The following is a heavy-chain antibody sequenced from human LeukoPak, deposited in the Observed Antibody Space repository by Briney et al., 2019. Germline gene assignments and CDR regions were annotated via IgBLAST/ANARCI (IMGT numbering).Heavy chain of an antibody. CDR1: GYTFTSYD. D-gene: IGHD2-15*01. Sequence: ASVKVSCKASGYTFTSYDINWVRQATGQGLEWMGWMNPNSGNTGYAQKFQGRVTITTDESTSTAYMELSSLRSEDTAVYYCARDRWNCSGGSCYLGLNDYWGQGTLVTVSS. V-gene: IGHV1-8*01. J-gene: IGHJ4*02. CDR3: ARDRWNCSGGSCYLGLNDY. CDR2: MNPNSGNT.